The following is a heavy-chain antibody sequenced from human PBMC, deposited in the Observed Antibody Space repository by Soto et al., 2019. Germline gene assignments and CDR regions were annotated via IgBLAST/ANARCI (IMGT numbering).Heavy chain of an antibody. J-gene: IGHJ4*02. Sequence: QVQLVQSGAEVKKPGSSVKVSCKASGGTFSSYSINWVRQAPGQGLEWMGEIIPILGTANYAQKFQGRVTITADESTSTAYMELSSLRSEDPAVYYCARDGGSHAGGIDYWGQGTLVTVSS. V-gene: IGHV1-69*01. CDR3: ARDGGSHAGGIDY. D-gene: IGHD1-26*01. CDR1: GGTFSSYS. CDR2: IIPILGTA.